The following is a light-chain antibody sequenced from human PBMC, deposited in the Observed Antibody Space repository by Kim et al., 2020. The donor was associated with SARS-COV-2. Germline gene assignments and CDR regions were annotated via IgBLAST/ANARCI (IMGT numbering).Light chain of an antibody. CDR3: QSYDSSLSALI. V-gene: IGLV1-40*01. J-gene: IGLJ2*01. CDR2: GNL. Sequence: QRVLSSCTGSKSNLGTCIDVHWYQHPPGTAPTLLIFGNLKRPSGVPDRFSGSKSGTSASLSISGLQAEDEADYYCQSYDSSLSALIFGGGTKVTVL. CDR1: KSNLGTCID.